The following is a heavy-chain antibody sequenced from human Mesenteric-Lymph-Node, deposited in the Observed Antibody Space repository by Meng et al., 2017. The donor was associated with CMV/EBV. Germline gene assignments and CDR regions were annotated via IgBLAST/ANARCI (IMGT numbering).Heavy chain of an antibody. CDR1: GFNVRDKY. Sequence: EVHLVESGVGLVRPGGSLRLSCAASGFNVRDKYMSWVRQAPGKGLEWVCIIYRGDNTYYIDSVKDRFTVSRDNSKNTMYLQMNSLRVEDTAVYYCTGDSVSNPNLDYWGQGTLVTVSS. V-gene: IGHV3-66*01. CDR3: TGDSVSNPNLDY. CDR2: IYRGDNT. D-gene: IGHD3-10*01. J-gene: IGHJ4*02.